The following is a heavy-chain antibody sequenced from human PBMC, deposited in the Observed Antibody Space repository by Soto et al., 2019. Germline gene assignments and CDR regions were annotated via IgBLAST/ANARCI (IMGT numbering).Heavy chain of an antibody. CDR2: IWYDGSNK. V-gene: IGHV3-33*01. CDR1: GLTFNSYG. J-gene: IGHJ5*02. Sequence: GGSLRLSCAASGLTFNSYGMHWVRQAPGKGLEWVAAIWYDGSNKYYADSVKGRFTISRDNSKNTLYLEMNSLRAEDTAVYYCARESVGWFDPWGQGTLVTVSS. CDR3: ARESVGWFDP.